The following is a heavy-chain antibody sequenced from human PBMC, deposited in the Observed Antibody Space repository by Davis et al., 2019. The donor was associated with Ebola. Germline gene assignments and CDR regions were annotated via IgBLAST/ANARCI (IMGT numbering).Heavy chain of an antibody. J-gene: IGHJ5*02. V-gene: IGHV4-34*01. CDR3: ARATTVPLNWFDP. CDR2: INHSGST. Sequence: MPSETLSLTCAVYGASSSGYYWTWIRQPPGKGLEWIGEINHSGSTNYNPSLKSRVTISVDTSKNQFSLKLSSVTAADTAVYYCARATTVPLNWFDPWGQGTLVTVSS. D-gene: IGHD4-17*01. CDR1: GASSSGYY.